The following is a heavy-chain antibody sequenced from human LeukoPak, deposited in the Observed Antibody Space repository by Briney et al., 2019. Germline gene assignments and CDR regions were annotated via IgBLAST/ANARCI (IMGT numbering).Heavy chain of an antibody. CDR3: AGADRGGPEKFWLDV. D-gene: IGHD1-14*01. Sequence: SETLSLTCTVSGCSISSYYWSWIRQPPGKGLEWIGYIYYSGSANYNPSLKSRVTISVDTSKNQFSLKLSSVTAADTAVYYCAGADRGGPEKFWLDVWAQGTTVTVSS. CDR2: IYYSGSA. V-gene: IGHV4-59*01. CDR1: GCSISSYY. J-gene: IGHJ6*02.